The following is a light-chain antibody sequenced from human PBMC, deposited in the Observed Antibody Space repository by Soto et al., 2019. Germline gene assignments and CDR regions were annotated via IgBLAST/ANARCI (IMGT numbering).Light chain of an antibody. CDR3: QQYGRSPPYT. Sequence: EIVLTQSPGTLSLSPGERATLSCRASHSVSSSYLAWYQQKPGQAPSLLIYGASSRATGIPDRFSGSGSGRDFTLTISRLEPEDFAVYYCQQYGRSPPYTFGQGTKLEIK. CDR2: GAS. V-gene: IGKV3-20*01. J-gene: IGKJ2*01. CDR1: HSVSSSY.